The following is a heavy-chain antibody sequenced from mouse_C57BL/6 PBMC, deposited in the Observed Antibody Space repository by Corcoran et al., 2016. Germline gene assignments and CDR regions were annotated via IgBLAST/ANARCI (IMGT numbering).Heavy chain of an antibody. J-gene: IGHJ1*03. CDR3: ARSIRAGSYSSYWSFDV. Sequence: EVQLQQSGPELVKPGASVKISCKASGYTFTDYYMNWVKQSHGKSLEWIGDINPNNGGTSYNQKFKGKATLTVDKSSSTAYMELRSLTSEDSAVYYCARSIRAGSYSSYWSFDVWGTGTTVTVSS. D-gene: IGHD2-12*01. V-gene: IGHV1-26*01. CDR1: GYTFTDYY. CDR2: INPNNGGT.